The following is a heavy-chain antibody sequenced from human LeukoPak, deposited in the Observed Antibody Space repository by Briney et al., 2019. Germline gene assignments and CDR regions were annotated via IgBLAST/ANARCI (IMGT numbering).Heavy chain of an antibody. J-gene: IGHJ3*02. CDR2: IYYSGSA. V-gene: IGHV4-59*01. D-gene: IGHD5-12*01. Sequence: SETLSLTCTVSGGSISSYCWSWIRQPPGKGLEWIGYIYYSGSANYNPSLKSRVTISVDTSKNQFSLKLSSVTAADTAVYYCARARGYSGYDGAFDIWGQGTMVTVSS. CDR1: GGSISSYC. CDR3: ARARGYSGYDGAFDI.